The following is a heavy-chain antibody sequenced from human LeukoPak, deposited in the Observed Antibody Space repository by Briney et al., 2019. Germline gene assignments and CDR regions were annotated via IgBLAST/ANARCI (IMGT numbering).Heavy chain of an antibody. D-gene: IGHD2-15*01. V-gene: IGHV3-74*01. Sequence: GGSLRLSCAASGFTFSSYWMHWVRQAPGKGLVWVSRINSDGSSTSYADSVKGRFTISRDNAKNTLYLQMNSLRAEDTAVYYCARASGYCSGGSCPNWFDPWGQGTLVTVSS. CDR1: GFTFSSYW. J-gene: IGHJ5*02. CDR2: INSDGSST. CDR3: ARASGYCSGGSCPNWFDP.